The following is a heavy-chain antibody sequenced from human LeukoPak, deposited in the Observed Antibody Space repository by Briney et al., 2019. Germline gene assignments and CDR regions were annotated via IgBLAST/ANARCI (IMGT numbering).Heavy chain of an antibody. D-gene: IGHD3-10*02. J-gene: IGHJ4*02. V-gene: IGHV4-61*08. CDR3: ASRVMLDHGDYFDY. CDR2: IYYTGST. Sequence: SETLSLTCTVSGASITSGAFYWSWIRQPPGKGLEWIGYIYYTGSTKYNPSLKSRVTMSLDTSKNQFSLKVRSVTAADTATYYCASRVMLDHGDYFDYWGQGTLFTVSS. CDR1: GASITSGAFY.